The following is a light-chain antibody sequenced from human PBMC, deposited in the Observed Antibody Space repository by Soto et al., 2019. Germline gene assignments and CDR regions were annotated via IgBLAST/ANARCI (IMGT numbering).Light chain of an antibody. J-gene: IGKJ1*01. V-gene: IGKV1-5*03. CDR3: QQYNTYWT. Sequence: DIPMTQSPSTLSASIGDRVTITCRASQSISSWLAWYQQKPGKAPKLLVYKSSILESGVPSRFSGRGSGTEFTLTISSLQPEDFATYYCQQYNTYWTFGQGTKVEIK. CDR2: KSS. CDR1: QSISSW.